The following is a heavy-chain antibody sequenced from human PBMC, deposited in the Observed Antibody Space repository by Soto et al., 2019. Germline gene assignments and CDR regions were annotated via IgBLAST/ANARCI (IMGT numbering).Heavy chain of an antibody. CDR2: IHYGGSP. J-gene: IGHJ4*01. D-gene: IGHD3-22*01. Sequence: SETLSLTCTVSGGSISSSGYYWSWVRQHPGKGLEWIGYIHYGGSPYYSPSLKSRTTISVDTSTNQFSLTLTSVTPADTAVYYCAYELRAPYYLHYWGQGTLVTVSS. CDR3: AYELRAPYYLHY. CDR1: GGSISSSGYY. V-gene: IGHV4-31*03.